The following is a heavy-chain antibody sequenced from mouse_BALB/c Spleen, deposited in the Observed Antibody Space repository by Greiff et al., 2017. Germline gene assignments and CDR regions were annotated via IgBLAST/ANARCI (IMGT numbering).Heavy chain of an antibody. CDR3: TRRGNWGFAY. Sequence: VQLQQSGTVLARPGASVKMSCKASGYTFTSYWMHWVKQRPGQGLEWIGAIYPGNSDTSYNQKFKGKAKLTAVTSSSTAYMELRSLTSEDSAVYYCTRRGNWGFAYWGQGTLVTVSA. CDR1: GYTFTSYW. V-gene: IGHV1-5*01. CDR2: IYPGNSDT. J-gene: IGHJ3*01. D-gene: IGHD4-1*01.